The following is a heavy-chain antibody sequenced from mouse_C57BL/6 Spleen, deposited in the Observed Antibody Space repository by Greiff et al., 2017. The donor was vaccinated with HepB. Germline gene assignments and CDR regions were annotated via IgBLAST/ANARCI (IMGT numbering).Heavy chain of an antibody. Sequence: VQLQQSGPELVKPGASVKIPCKASGYTFTDYNMDWVKQSHGKSLEWIGDINPNNGGTIYNQKFKGKATLTVDKSSSKAYMELRSLTSEDTAVYYCARGPYYGSRGAMDYWGQGTSVTVSS. J-gene: IGHJ4*01. D-gene: IGHD1-1*01. CDR3: ARGPYYGSRGAMDY. V-gene: IGHV1-18*01. CDR2: INPNNGGT. CDR1: GYTFTDYN.